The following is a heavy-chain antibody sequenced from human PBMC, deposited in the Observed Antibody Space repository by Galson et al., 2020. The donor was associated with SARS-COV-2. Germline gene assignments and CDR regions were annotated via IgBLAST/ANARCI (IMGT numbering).Heavy chain of an antibody. CDR1: GFTFSNSW. CDR3: GGGSGWLCDY. CDR2: INGDDSLN. J-gene: IGHJ4*02. V-gene: IGHV3-7*04. D-gene: IGHD6-19*01. Sequence: GGSLRLSCAVSGFTFSNSWMSWVRRAPGKGLEWVANINGDDSLNTYLDSVRGRFIISRDNAENAVYLQMNNLRLEDTAVYYCGGGSGWLCDYWGQGIVVTVSS.